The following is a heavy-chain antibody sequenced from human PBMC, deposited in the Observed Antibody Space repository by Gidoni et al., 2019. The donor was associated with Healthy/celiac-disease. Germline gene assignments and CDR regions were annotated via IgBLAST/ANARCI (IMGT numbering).Heavy chain of an antibody. CDR3: ARGSSGWYYFDY. V-gene: IGHV1-69*01. CDR2: FGTA. CDR1: GGTFSSYA. D-gene: IGHD6-19*01. Sequence: VQLVQSGAEVKKPGSSVKVFCKASGGTFSSYAIFGTANYAQKFQGRVTITADESTSTAYMELSSLRSEDTAVYYCARGSSGWYYFDYWGQGTLVTVSS. J-gene: IGHJ4*02.